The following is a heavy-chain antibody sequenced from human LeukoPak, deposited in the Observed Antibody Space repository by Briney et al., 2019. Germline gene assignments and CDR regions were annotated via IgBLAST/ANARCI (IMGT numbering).Heavy chain of an antibody. V-gene: IGHV3-9*01. Sequence: TGGSLRLSCAASGFTFDDYAMHWVRQAPGKGLEWVSGISWNSGSIGYADSVKGRFTISRDNAKNSLYLQTNSLRAEDTALYYCAKEENPIAVAAPLGYWGQGTLVTVSS. D-gene: IGHD6-19*01. CDR1: GFTFDDYA. J-gene: IGHJ4*02. CDR2: ISWNSGSI. CDR3: AKEENPIAVAAPLGY.